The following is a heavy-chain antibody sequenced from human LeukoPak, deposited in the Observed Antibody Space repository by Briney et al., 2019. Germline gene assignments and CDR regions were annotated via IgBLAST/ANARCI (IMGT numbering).Heavy chain of an antibody. Sequence: PGGSLRLSCAASGFTFNMYSMNWVRQAPGKGLEWISYISSNGNNIYYADSVKGRITISRDNAKNSLYLQMNSLRAEDTALYHCARKVYYDSSGYYYFDYWGQGTLVTVSS. D-gene: IGHD3-22*01. V-gene: IGHV3-48*04. CDR2: ISSNGNNI. CDR1: GFTFNMYS. J-gene: IGHJ4*02. CDR3: ARKVYYDSSGYYYFDY.